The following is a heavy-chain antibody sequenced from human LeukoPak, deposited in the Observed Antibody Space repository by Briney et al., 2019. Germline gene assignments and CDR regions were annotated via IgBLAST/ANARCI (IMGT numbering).Heavy chain of an antibody. V-gene: IGHV3-30*04. CDR1: GFTFSSYA. J-gene: IGHJ6*02. CDR3: ARGPRGYSYGDSTGDYYYYGMDV. CDR2: ISYDGSNK. D-gene: IGHD5-18*01. Sequence: GRSLRLSCAASGFTFSSYAMHWVRQAPGKGLEWVAVISYDGSNKYYADSVKGRFTISRDNSKNTLYLQMNSLRAEDTAVYYCARGPRGYSYGDSTGDYYYYGMDVWGQGTTVTVSS.